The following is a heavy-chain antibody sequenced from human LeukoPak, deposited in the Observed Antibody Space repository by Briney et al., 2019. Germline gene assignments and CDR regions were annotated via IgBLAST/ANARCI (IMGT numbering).Heavy chain of an antibody. CDR1: GGSFSGYY. CDR2: INHSGST. J-gene: IGHJ4*02. CDR3: ARGVKAVAGIDY. D-gene: IGHD6-19*01. V-gene: IGHV4-34*01. Sequence: SETLSLTCAVYGGSFSGYYWSWIRQPPGKGLEWIGEINHSGSTNYNPSLKSRVTISVDTSKNQFSLKLSSVTAADTAVYYCARGVKAVAGIDYWGQGTLVTVSS.